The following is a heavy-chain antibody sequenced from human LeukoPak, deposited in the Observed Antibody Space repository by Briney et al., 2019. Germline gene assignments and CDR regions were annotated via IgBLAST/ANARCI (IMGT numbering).Heavy chain of an antibody. CDR2: IWYEGDNE. J-gene: IGHJ4*02. CDR1: GFTSRNYG. D-gene: IGHD3-10*01. V-gene: IGHV3-33*01. CDR3: ARDGERSFDY. Sequence: PGGSLRLSCAASGFTSRNYGMHWVRQAPGKGLEWVAVIWYEGDNENYADSVKGRFTISRDNSKSTLFLHMNNVRVDDTAVYYCARDGERSFDYWGQGTLVTVSS.